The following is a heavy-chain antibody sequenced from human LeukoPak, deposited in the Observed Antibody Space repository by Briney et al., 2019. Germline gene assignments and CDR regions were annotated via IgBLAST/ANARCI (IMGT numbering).Heavy chain of an antibody. CDR3: ARTRDYGHDY. Sequence: PSETLSLSCTVSGGSISYYHWSWIRQPPGKGPEWIGYIYYSGSTKYNPSLMSRATIAVDTSKNQLSLKLSSVTAADTAVYYCARTRDYGHDYWGQGTLVTVSS. D-gene: IGHD4-17*01. CDR1: GGSISYYH. V-gene: IGHV4-59*08. J-gene: IGHJ4*02. CDR2: IYYSGST.